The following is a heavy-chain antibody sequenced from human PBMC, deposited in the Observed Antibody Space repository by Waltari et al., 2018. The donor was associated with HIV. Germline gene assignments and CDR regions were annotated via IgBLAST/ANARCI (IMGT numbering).Heavy chain of an antibody. D-gene: IGHD3-3*01. CDR1: GFTFRRYT. CDR2: ISSSSTYI. V-gene: IGHV3-21*01. Sequence: VQLVESGGGLVKPGGSLSLSCAASGFTFRRYTILRVRQAPGKGLEWVSSISSSSTYIYYADSVKGRFTIARDNAKNSLYLQMNSLRAGDTAVYHCARFTIFGVVTLYYFDYWGQGALVTVSS. CDR3: ARFTIFGVVTLYYFDY. J-gene: IGHJ4*02.